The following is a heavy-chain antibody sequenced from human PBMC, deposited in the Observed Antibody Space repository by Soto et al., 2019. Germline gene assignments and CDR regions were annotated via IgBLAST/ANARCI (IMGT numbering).Heavy chain of an antibody. D-gene: IGHD2-2*01. CDR1: GGSISSGGYY. CDR2: IYYSGST. J-gene: IGHJ6*02. CDR3: ARVRSNSFIVLVPAAIRTYYYYGMDV. Sequence: QVQLQESGPGLVKPSQTLSLTCTVSGGSISSGGYYWSWIRQHPGKGLEWIGYIYYSGSTYYNPSLKSRVTISVDTSKNQFSLKLRSVTAADTAVYYCARVRSNSFIVLVPAAIRTYYYYGMDVWGQGTTVTVSS. V-gene: IGHV4-31*03.